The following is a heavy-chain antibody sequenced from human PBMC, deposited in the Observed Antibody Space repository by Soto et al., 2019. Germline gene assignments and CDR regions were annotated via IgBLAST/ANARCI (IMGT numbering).Heavy chain of an antibody. D-gene: IGHD5-12*01. J-gene: IGHJ4*02. Sequence: ASVKVSCKASGYTFTSYDINWVRQATGQGLEWMGWMNPNSGNTGYAQKFQGRVTMTRNTSISTAYMELSSLRSEDTAVYYCARGLTGDGYNYDWGQGTLVTVSS. CDR2: MNPNSGNT. CDR1: GYTFTSYD. CDR3: ARGLTGDGYNYD. V-gene: IGHV1-8*01.